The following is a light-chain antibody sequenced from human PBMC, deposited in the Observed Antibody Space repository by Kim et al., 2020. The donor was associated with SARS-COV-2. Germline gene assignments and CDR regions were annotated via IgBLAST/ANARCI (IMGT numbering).Light chain of an antibody. Sequence: VALGQTARITCGGNNIGSKHVHWYQQKPGQAPVLVIYRDSNRPSGIPERFSGSNSGNTATLTISRAQAGDEADYYCQVWDSSTVVFGGGTQLTVL. V-gene: IGLV3-9*01. J-gene: IGLJ2*01. CDR1: NIGSKH. CDR2: RDS. CDR3: QVWDSSTVV.